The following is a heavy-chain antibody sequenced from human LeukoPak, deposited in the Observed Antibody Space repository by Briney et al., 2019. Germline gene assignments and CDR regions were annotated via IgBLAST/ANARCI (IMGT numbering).Heavy chain of an antibody. V-gene: IGHV1-69*08. CDR2: ITPIIDSA. Sequence: SVKVSCKASGGTLRSHIFSWVRQAPGQGLEWMGRITPIIDSAKYAQNFQDRVTITADTSTATIYMELSSLTFEDTAVYFCTRVNLRGSQYNWFDPWGQGTLVTVSS. CDR1: GGTLRSHI. CDR3: TRVNLRGSQYNWFDP. D-gene: IGHD1-26*01. J-gene: IGHJ5*02.